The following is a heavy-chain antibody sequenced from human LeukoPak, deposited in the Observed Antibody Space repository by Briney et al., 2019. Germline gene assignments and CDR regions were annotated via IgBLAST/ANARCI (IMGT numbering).Heavy chain of an antibody. CDR3: ARVQHYDFWSGYFRSPHYFDY. V-gene: IGHV1-8*01. D-gene: IGHD3-3*01. Sequence: ASVKVSCTASGYTFTSYDIDWVRQATGQGLEWMGWMNPNSGNTGYAQKFQGRVTMTRNTSISTAYMELSSLRSEDTAVYYCARVQHYDFWSGYFRSPHYFDYWGQGTLVTVSS. CDR1: GYTFTSYD. CDR2: MNPNSGNT. J-gene: IGHJ4*02.